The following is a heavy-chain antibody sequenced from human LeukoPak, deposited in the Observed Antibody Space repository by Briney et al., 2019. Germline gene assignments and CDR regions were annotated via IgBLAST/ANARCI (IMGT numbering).Heavy chain of an antibody. CDR1: GYTFTSYD. CDR2: MNPNSGNT. Sequence: ASVKVSCKASGYTFTSYDFNWVRQATGQGLEWMGWMNPNSGNTGYAQKFQGRVTMTRNTSIGTAYMELSSLRSEDTAVYYCARGPINYYYDNRWAYYFDYWGQGTLVTVSS. CDR3: ARGPINYYYDNRWAYYFDY. V-gene: IGHV1-8*01. D-gene: IGHD3-22*01. J-gene: IGHJ4*02.